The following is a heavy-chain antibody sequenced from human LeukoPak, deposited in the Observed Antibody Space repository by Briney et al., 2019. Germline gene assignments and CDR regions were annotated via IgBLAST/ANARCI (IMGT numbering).Heavy chain of an antibody. CDR1: GFTFSNAW. D-gene: IGHD1-1*01. V-gene: IGHV3-15*01. CDR3: TTGPERHPYNFDY. CDR2: TRSNTDGGTT. Sequence: GSRRLSCAVSGFTFSNAWMRWVRQVAGKLMEWVGRTRSNTDGGTTDYTAPVKGRFTISRDDSKNTVYLQMNSLKTEDTAVYYRTTGPERHPYNFDYWGQGTLVTVSS. J-gene: IGHJ4*02.